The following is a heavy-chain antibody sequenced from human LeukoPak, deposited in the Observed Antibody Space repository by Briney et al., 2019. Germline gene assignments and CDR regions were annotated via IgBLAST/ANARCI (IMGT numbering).Heavy chain of an antibody. CDR1: GFXVTTNY. D-gene: IGHD1-26*01. V-gene: IGHV3-66*01. CDR2: IYSGGYT. Sequence: GGSLRLSCGASGFXVTTNYITWVRQAPGKGLEWVSIIYSGGYTDYADSVKGRFTISRDNSKNTLDLQMNSLRAEDTAVYYCARRLEYSGSKGVFDYWGQGTLVTVSS. J-gene: IGHJ4*02. CDR3: ARRLEYSGSKGVFDY.